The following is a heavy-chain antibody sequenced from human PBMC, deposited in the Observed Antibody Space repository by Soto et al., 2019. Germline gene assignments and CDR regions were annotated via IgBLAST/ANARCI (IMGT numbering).Heavy chain of an antibody. CDR2: IKSKTDGGTT. Sequence: GGSLRLSCAASGFTFSNAWMSWVRQAPGKGLEWVGRIKSKTDGGTTDYAAPVKGRFTISRDDSKNTLYLQMNSLKTEDTAVYYCTTMGNHLVRHYYYYYMDFWGKGTTVTVSS. CDR1: GFTFSNAW. D-gene: IGHD6-13*01. CDR3: TTMGNHLVRHYYYYYMDF. V-gene: IGHV3-15*01. J-gene: IGHJ6*03.